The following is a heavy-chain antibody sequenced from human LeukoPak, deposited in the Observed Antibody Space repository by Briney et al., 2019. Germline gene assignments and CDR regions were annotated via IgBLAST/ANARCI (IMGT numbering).Heavy chain of an antibody. D-gene: IGHD1-26*01. J-gene: IGHJ4*02. CDR2: VSGTGDST. V-gene: IGHV3-23*01. CDR1: GLTSSNYA. CDR3: ATGGSGRYYFDY. Sequence: GGSLRLSCAASGLTSSNYAMSWVRQAPGKGLEWVSAVSGTGDSTYYVDSVKGRFTISRDNFTNTLYVQMNNLRAEDTAVYYCATGGSGRYYFDYWGQGILVTVSS.